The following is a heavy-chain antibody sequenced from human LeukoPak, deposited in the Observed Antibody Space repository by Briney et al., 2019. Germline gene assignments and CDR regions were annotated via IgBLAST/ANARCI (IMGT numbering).Heavy chain of an antibody. V-gene: IGHV5-51*01. CDR2: IYPGDSDT. CDR1: GYSFSSYW. J-gene: IGHJ2*01. D-gene: IGHD2-21*02. Sequence: PGESLKISCKGSGYSFSSYWIGWVRQVPGKGLEWMGIIYPGDSDTRYNPSFQGQVIISADKSISTASLQWSSLKASDTAMYYCARLGTYCGGDCTNWYFDLWGRGTLVTVSS. CDR3: ARLGTYCGGDCTNWYFDL.